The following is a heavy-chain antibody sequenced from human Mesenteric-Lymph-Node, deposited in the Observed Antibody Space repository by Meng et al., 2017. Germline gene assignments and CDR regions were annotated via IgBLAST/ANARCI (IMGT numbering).Heavy chain of an antibody. J-gene: IGHJ5*02. D-gene: IGHD2-2*01. CDR3: ARRLIEYCSSTSCYSLDP. V-gene: IGHV4-34*01. CDR1: GGSFSGYY. Sequence: QAGPVPVKPSDTPTLTVADNGGSFSGYYCSWFRQPPGKGLEWIGTSNHSVSTNYNPSLKSRVTISVDTSKNQFSLKLSSVTAADTAVYYCARRLIEYCSSTSCYSLDPWGQGTLVTVSS. CDR2: SNHSVST.